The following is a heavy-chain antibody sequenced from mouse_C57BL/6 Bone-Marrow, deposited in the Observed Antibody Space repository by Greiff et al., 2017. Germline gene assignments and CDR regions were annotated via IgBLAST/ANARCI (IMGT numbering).Heavy chain of an antibody. D-gene: IGHD4-1*01. V-gene: IGHV2-5*01. J-gene: IGHJ2*01. CDR1: GFSLTSYG. CDR2: IWRGGST. CDR3: AKNAGTGYFDY. Sequence: VKLQESGPGLVQPSQSLSITCTVSGFSLTSYGVHWVRQSPGKGLEWLGVIWRGGSTDYNAAFMSRLSITKDNSKSQGFFKMNSLQADDTAIYYCAKNAGTGYFDYWGQGTTLTVSS.